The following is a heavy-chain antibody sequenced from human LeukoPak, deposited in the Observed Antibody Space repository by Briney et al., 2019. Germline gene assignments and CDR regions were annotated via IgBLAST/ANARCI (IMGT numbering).Heavy chain of an antibody. CDR1: GGSISSYY. CDR3: ARETPGGDGYTDY. J-gene: IGHJ4*02. Sequence: PSETLSLTCTVSGGSISSYYWSWIRQPPGEGLEWIGYIYYSGSTNYNPSLKSRVTISVDTSKNQFSLKLSSVTAADTAVYYCARETPGGDGYTDYWGQGTLVTVSS. D-gene: IGHD5-24*01. V-gene: IGHV4-59*01. CDR2: IYYSGST.